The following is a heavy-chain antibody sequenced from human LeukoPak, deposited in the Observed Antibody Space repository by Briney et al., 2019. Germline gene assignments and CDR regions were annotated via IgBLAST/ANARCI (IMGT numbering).Heavy chain of an antibody. V-gene: IGHV1-2*02. CDR3: ARVREYSGYVLFDY. J-gene: IGHJ4*02. D-gene: IGHD5-12*01. Sequence: GASVKVSCKASGYTFTGYYMHWVRQAPGQGLEWMGWINPNSGGTNYAQKFQGRVTMTRDTSISPAYMELSRLRSDDTAVYYCARVREYSGYVLFDYWGQGTLVTVSS. CDR2: INPNSGGT. CDR1: GYTFTGYY.